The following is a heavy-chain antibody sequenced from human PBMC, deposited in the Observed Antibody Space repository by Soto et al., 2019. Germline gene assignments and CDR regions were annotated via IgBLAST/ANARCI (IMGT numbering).Heavy chain of an antibody. CDR2: IWYDGSNK. V-gene: IGHV3-33*01. D-gene: IGHD6-19*01. CDR1: GFTFSSYG. J-gene: IGHJ6*03. CDR3: AREVGGSSGYSYYYYYYMDV. Sequence: GSLRLSCAASGFTFSSYGMHWVRQAPGKGLEWVAVIWYDGSNKYYADSVKGRFTISRDNSKNTLYLQMNSLRAEDTAVYYCAREVGGSSGYSYYYYYYMDVWGKGTTVTVSS.